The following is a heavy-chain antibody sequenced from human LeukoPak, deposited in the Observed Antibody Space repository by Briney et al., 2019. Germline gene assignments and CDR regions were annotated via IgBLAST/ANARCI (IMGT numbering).Heavy chain of an antibody. CDR2: IHYTGAT. V-gene: IGHV4-34*01. D-gene: IGHD3-9*01. J-gene: IGHJ4*02. CDR3: ARGNILTGYCFAF. Sequence: SATLSLTCAVYGGSITGYYWSWIRHAPGRGLEWVGEIHYTGATSYNPSLKSRATISTDTSKNQFSLRLSSVTAADTAVYYCARGNILTGYCFAFWGQGALVTVSS. CDR1: GGSITGYY.